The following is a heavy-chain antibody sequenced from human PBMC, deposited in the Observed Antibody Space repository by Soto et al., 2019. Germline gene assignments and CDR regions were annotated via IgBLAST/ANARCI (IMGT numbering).Heavy chain of an antibody. D-gene: IGHD2-21*01. Sequence: PGEAPKISWEGSGYSFASHRIGVVRETPGKGLGRMGNIYLGNADTRYSTCCQGQINISVDKSISTSYLQWDSLKASDTAMYYCGRIPHTSTSYYDYYYGMDVWGQGTTVTVSS. J-gene: IGHJ6*02. V-gene: IGHV5-51*01. CDR3: GRIPHTSTSYYDYYYGMDV. CDR1: GYSFASHR. CDR2: IYLGNADT.